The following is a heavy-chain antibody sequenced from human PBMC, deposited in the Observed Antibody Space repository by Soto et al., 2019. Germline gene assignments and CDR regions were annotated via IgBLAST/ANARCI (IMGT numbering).Heavy chain of an antibody. CDR2: IYYSGST. D-gene: IGHD3-10*01. Sequence: SETLYLTCTVSGGSISSYYWSWIRQPPGKGLEWIGYIYYSGSTNYNPSLKSRVTISVDTSKNTLHLHMTSLRAEDTAVYYCAKQTGSGSYYNVGSGGHFDHWGQGTLVTVSS. CDR1: GGSISSYY. CDR3: AKQTGSGSYYNVGSGGHFDH. V-gene: IGHV4-59*01. J-gene: IGHJ4*02.